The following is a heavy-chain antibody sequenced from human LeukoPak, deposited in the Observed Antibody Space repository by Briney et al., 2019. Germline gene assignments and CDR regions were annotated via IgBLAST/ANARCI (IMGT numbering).Heavy chain of an antibody. J-gene: IGHJ3*02. CDR2: IRVYNGDT. Sequence: ASVKVSCKASGYTFTSYGISWVRQAPGQGLEWMGWIRVYNGDTNYAQKLQGRVTMTRDTSTSTVYMELSSLRSEDTAVYYCARFSSGTYAFDIWGQGTMVTVSS. V-gene: IGHV1-18*01. CDR1: GYTFTSYG. CDR3: ARFSSGTYAFDI. D-gene: IGHD1-1*01.